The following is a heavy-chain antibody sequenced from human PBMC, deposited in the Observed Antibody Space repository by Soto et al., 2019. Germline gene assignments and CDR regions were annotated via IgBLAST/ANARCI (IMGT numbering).Heavy chain of an antibody. CDR2: ISYDGSNK. J-gene: IGHJ4*02. CDR1: GFTFSSYG. Sequence: GGSLRLSCAASGFTFSSYGMHWVRQAPGKGLEWVAVISYDGSNKYYADSVKGRFTISRDNSKNTLYLQMNSLRAEDTAVYYCAKESGACSGGSCYSYFPGYWGQGTLVTVS. D-gene: IGHD2-15*01. V-gene: IGHV3-30*18. CDR3: AKESGACSGGSCYSYFPGY.